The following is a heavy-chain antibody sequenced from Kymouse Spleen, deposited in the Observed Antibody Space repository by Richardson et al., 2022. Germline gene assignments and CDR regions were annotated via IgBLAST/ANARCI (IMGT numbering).Heavy chain of an antibody. CDR2: IYYSGST. CDR3: ARGHYGSGSYFDY. CDR1: GGSISSSSYY. D-gene: IGHD3-10*01. Sequence: QLQLQESGPGLVKPSETLSLTCTVSGGSISSSSYYWGWIRQPPGKGLEWIGSIYYSGSTYYNPSLKSRVTISVDTSKNQFSLKLSSVTAADTAVYYCARGHYGSGSYFDYWGQGTLVTVSS. J-gene: IGHJ4*02. V-gene: IGHV4-39*01.